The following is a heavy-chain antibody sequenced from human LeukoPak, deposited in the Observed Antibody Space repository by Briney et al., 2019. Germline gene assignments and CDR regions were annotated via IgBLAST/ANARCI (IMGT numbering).Heavy chain of an antibody. V-gene: IGHV4-59*01. CDR3: ARDFVGIGLDYFDY. D-gene: IGHD2-21*01. CDR1: GGSISSYY. Sequence: PSETLSLTCTVSGGSISSYYWSWIRQLPGKGLEWIGYIYYSGSTNYNPSLKSRVTISVDTSKNQFSLKLSSVTAADTAVYYCARDFVGIGLDYFDYWGQGTLVTVSS. CDR2: IYYSGST. J-gene: IGHJ4*02.